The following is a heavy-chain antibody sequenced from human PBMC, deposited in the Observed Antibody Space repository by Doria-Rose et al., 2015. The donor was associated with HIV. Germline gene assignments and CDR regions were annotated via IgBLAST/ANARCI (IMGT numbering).Heavy chain of an antibody. V-gene: IGHV3-9*03. CDR2: VNWNSANI. CDR3: AKDGGGRQWLIRDLDL. Sequence: EVQLVESGGGLLQPGRSLRLSCAASGFSFDEYAMHWVRQPPGKGLEWVSGVNWNSANIRYADSVKGRFTISRDNAKNSLYLQMNSLRPEDMALYYCAKDGGGRQWLIRDLDLWGRGTLVTVSS. CDR1: GFSFDEYA. D-gene: IGHD6-19*01. J-gene: IGHJ2*01.